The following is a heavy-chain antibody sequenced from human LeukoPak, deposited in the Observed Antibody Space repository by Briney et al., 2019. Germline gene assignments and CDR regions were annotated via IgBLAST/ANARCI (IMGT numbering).Heavy chain of an antibody. CDR2: IYRGGST. Sequence: GGSLRLSCAASGFTVSWNYMNWVRQAPGKGLEWASVIYRGGSTFYADSVKGRFTISRDNSKNTLSLQMNSLRVEDTGVYYCARDLPTATTGIIYNYSGMDVWGQGTTVTVSS. J-gene: IGHJ6*02. CDR3: ARDLPTATTGIIYNYSGMDV. V-gene: IGHV3-66*02. D-gene: IGHD4-17*01. CDR1: GFTVSWNY.